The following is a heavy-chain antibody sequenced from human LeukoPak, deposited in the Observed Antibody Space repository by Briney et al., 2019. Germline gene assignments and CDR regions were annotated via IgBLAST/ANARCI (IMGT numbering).Heavy chain of an antibody. CDR3: ARSSSWPPCGMDV. D-gene: IGHD6-13*01. V-gene: IGHV3-74*01. CDR1: GFTFSSYW. Sequence: GGSLRLSCAASGFTFSSYWMHWVRQAPGKGLVWVSRINSDGSSTSYADSVKGRFTISRDNAKNTLYLQMNSLRAEHTAVYYCARSSSWPPCGMDVWGQGTTVTVSS. CDR2: INSDGSST. J-gene: IGHJ6*02.